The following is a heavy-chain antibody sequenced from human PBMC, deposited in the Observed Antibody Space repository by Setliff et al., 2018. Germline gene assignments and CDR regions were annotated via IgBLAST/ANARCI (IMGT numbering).Heavy chain of an antibody. CDR3: ARDPPHDFWSGYYGRGGYYYYMDV. J-gene: IGHJ6*03. Sequence: SVKVSCKASGGTFSSYAISWVRQAPGQGLEWMGRIIPIFGTANYAQKFRGRVTITADKSTSTAYMELSSLRSEDTAVYYCARDPPHDFWSGYYGRGGYYYYMDVWGKGTTVTVSS. V-gene: IGHV1-69*06. CDR2: IIPIFGTA. D-gene: IGHD3-3*01. CDR1: GGTFSSYA.